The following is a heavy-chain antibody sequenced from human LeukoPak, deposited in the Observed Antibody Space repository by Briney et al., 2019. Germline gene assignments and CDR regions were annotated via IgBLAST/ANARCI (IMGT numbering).Heavy chain of an antibody. J-gene: IGHJ4*02. CDR2: LSGNGGST. CDR1: GFTFSSYA. D-gene: IGHD3-3*01. V-gene: IGHV3-23*01. Sequence: GGSLRLSCAASGFTFSSYAMSWVRQAPGKGLEWVSTLSGNGGSTYYADSVKGRFTISRDNSKNTPYLQMDSLKPEDTAVYYCAKPEGVYDLWTGYYTGPFDYWGQGTLVTVSS. CDR3: AKPEGVYDLWTGYYTGPFDY.